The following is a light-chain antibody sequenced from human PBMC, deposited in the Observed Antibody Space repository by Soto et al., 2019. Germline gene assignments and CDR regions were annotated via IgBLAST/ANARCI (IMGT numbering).Light chain of an antibody. V-gene: IGLV2-18*02. CDR3: SSYTSGSTLV. Sequence: QSALTQPPSVSGSPGQSVTISCTGTSSDVGHYNRVSWYQQHPGTAPKVIIYEVNNRPSGVPDRFSGSKSGNTASLTISGLQAEDEADYYCSSYTSGSTLVFGGGTKLTVL. J-gene: IGLJ2*01. CDR2: EVN. CDR1: SSDVGHYNR.